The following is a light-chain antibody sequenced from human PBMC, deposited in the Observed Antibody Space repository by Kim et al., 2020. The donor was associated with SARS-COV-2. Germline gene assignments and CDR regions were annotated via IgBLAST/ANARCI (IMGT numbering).Light chain of an antibody. V-gene: IGLV3-21*04. CDR2: HDS. CDR3: QVWDTVSDHWV. J-gene: IGLJ3*02. CDR1: NIGSKG. Sequence: SYELTQPPSVALAPGRTATISCAGDNIGSKGVHWYQQKAGQAPVLVIYHDSGRPSGVPERFSGSNSGNTATLSIGRVEAGDEADYYCQVWDTVSDHWVFG.